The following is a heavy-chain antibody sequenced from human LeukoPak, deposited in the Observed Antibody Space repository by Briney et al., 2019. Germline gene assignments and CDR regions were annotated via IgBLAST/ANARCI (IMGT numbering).Heavy chain of an antibody. Sequence: PSETLSLTCAGYGGSFSGYYWSGIRQPPGKGLEWIGEINHSGSTNYNPSLKSRVTISVDTSKNQFSLKLSSVTAADTAVYYCARDLYDSVWGSYRYYDYWGQGTLVSVSS. CDR1: GGSFSGYY. D-gene: IGHD3-16*02. CDR3: ARDLYDSVWGSYRYYDY. CDR2: INHSGST. J-gene: IGHJ4*02. V-gene: IGHV4-34*01.